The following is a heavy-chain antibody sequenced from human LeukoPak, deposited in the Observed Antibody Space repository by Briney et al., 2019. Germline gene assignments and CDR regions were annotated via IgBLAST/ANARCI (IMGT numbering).Heavy chain of an antibody. CDR3: ARHVSAAWFEESSNWFDP. CDR2: IYYSGST. CDR1: GGSISSYY. V-gene: IGHV4-59*08. D-gene: IGHD3-10*01. Sequence: SETLSLTCTVSGGSISSYYWSWIRQPPGKGLEWIGYIYYSGSTNYNPSLKSRVTISVDTSKNQFSLKLSSVTAADTAVYYCARHVSAAWFEESSNWFDPWGQGTLVTVSS. J-gene: IGHJ5*02.